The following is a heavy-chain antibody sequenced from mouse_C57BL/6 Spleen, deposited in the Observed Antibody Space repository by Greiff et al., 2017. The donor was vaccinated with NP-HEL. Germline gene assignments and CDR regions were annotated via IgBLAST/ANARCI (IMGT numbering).Heavy chain of an antibody. CDR2: ISSGGSYT. J-gene: IGHJ2*01. CDR1: GFTFSSYG. V-gene: IGHV5-6*02. Sequence: EVKLQESGGDLVKPGGSLKLSCAASGFTFSSYGMSWVRQTPDKRLEWVATISSGGSYTYYPDSVKGRFTISRDNAKNTLYLQMSSLKSEDTAMYYCARRDYGGDYYFDYWGQGTTLTVSS. D-gene: IGHD2-4*01. CDR3: ARRDYGGDYYFDY.